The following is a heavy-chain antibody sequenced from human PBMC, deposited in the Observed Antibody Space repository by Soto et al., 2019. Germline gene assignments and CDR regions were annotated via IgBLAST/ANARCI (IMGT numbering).Heavy chain of an antibody. Sequence: GESLKISCKGSGYTFTNYWIGWVRQMPGKGLEWMGIIYPCDSDTKYNPSFQGQVTISADKSITTTYLRWTSLKASATAIYYCAASLFYYGMDIWGQGTTVTVSS. V-gene: IGHV5-51*01. CDR3: AASLFYYGMDI. J-gene: IGHJ6*02. CDR1: GYTFTNYW. CDR2: IYPCDSDT.